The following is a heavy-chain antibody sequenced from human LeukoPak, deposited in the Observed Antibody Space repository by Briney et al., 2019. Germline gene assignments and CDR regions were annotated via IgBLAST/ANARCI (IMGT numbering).Heavy chain of an antibody. V-gene: IGHV4-34*01. Sequence: PSETLSLTCAVYGGSFSGYYCNWVRQSPGKGLEWIGEINHSGSTNYNPPLKSRVTISLLTSNNQFSLKLRSVTAADTAVYYCPVDISGGGYWGQGNLVSVS. J-gene: IGHJ4*02. CDR1: GGSFSGYY. CDR2: INHSGST. D-gene: IGHD6-19*01. CDR3: PVDISGGGY.